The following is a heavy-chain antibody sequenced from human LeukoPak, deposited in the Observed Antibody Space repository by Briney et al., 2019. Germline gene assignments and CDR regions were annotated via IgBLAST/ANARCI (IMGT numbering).Heavy chain of an antibody. Sequence: PSETLSLTCTVSGASISSSYWSWIRQLPGKGLEWVGYIYYSGSTNYNPSLNSRVTISVDTSKNQFSLKLTSVTPADTAVYYCARDRSPGGGDCCNWFDSWGQGTLVTVSS. CDR1: GASISSSY. CDR2: IYYSGST. CDR3: ARDRSPGGGDCCNWFDS. V-gene: IGHV4-59*01. J-gene: IGHJ5*01. D-gene: IGHD2-21*02.